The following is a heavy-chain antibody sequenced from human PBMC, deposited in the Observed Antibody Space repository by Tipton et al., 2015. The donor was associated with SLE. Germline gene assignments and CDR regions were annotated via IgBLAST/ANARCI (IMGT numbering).Heavy chain of an antibody. CDR3: TRGAGATPFDY. V-gene: IGHV3-49*04. CDR2: IRSKAYGGTT. J-gene: IGHJ4*02. Sequence: SLRLSCTASGFPFGDYDMSWVRQAPGKGLEWGGFIRSKAYGGTTEYAASGKGRFTISRDDSKSIAYLQMNSLKTEDTAVYYCTRGAGATPFDYWGQGTLVTVSS. D-gene: IGHD1-26*01. CDR1: GFPFGDYD.